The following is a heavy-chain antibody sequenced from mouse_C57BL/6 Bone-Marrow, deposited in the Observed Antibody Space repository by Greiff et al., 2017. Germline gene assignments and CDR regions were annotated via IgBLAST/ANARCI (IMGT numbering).Heavy chain of an antibody. V-gene: IGHV1-22*01. CDR2: INPNNGGT. Sequence: VQLQQSGPELVKPGASVKMSCKASGYTFTDYNMHWVKQSHGKSLEWIGYINPNNGGTSYNQKFKGKATLTVNKSSSTAYMELRSLTSEDSAVYYWARFKTGYYYAMDYWGQGTSVTVSS. J-gene: IGHJ4*01. D-gene: IGHD4-1*01. CDR3: ARFKTGYYYAMDY. CDR1: GYTFTDYN.